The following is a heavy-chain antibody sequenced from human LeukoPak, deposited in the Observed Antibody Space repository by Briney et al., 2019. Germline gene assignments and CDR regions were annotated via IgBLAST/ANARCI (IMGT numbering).Heavy chain of an antibody. CDR1: GFPFGSYV. CDR3: ARDYDWAFDF. V-gene: IGHV3-48*02. Sequence: GGSLRLSCAASGFPFGSYVMSWVRQAPGKGLEWIAYINHNAEAMYYPDFVKGRFIISRDNAKKSLFLQMNDLRDEDTAVYYCARDYDWAFDFWGQGTRVTVSS. D-gene: IGHD3-9*01. J-gene: IGHJ4*02. CDR2: INHNAEAM.